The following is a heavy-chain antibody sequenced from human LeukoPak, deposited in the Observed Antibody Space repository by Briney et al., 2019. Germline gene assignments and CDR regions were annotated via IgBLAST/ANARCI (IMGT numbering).Heavy chain of an antibody. V-gene: IGHV1-69*13. CDR3: ARGLVATLYMDV. J-gene: IGHJ6*03. CDR1: GGTLSKYA. Sequence: SVKVSCKASGGTLSKYAISWVRQAPGQGLEWMGVIFPILGTANYAQKFQGRVTITADESTTTTYMELSSLRSEDTAVYYCARGLVATLYMDVWGKGTTVIISS. CDR2: IFPILGTA. D-gene: IGHD5-12*01.